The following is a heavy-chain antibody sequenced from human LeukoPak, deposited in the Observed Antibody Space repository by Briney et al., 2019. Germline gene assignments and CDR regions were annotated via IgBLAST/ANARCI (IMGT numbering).Heavy chain of an antibody. CDR1: GFTFRGYG. CDR3: ARDRTPTDYGVDY. V-gene: IGHV3-7*01. Sequence: HPGGTLRLSCAASGFTFRGYGMSWVRQAPGKGLEWVANIKQDGSEKYYVDSVKGRFTISRDNAKNSLYLQMNSLRAEDTAVYYCARDRTPTDYGVDYWGQGTLVTGSS. D-gene: IGHD4-17*01. J-gene: IGHJ4*02. CDR2: IKQDGSEK.